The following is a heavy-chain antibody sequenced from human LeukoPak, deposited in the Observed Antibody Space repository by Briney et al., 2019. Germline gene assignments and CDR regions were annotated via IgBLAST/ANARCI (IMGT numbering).Heavy chain of an antibody. Sequence: PGRSLRLSCAASGFTFSSYAMHWVRQAPGKGLEWVAVISYDGSNKYYADSVKGRFTISRDNSKNTLYLQMNSLRAEDTAVYYCARDPAAAYYYDSSGYYFDYWGQGTLVTVSS. V-gene: IGHV3-30*01. CDR3: ARDPAAAYYYDSSGYYFDY. D-gene: IGHD3-22*01. CDR2: ISYDGSNK. J-gene: IGHJ4*02. CDR1: GFTFSSYA.